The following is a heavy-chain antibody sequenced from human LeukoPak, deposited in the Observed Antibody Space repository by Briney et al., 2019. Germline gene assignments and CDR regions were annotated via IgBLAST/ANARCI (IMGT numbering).Heavy chain of an antibody. V-gene: IGHV3-48*01. CDR2: ISSSSSTI. CDR3: ERDLGTILPYYFDY. D-gene: IGHD3-3*01. CDR1: GFTFSSYS. Sequence: RGSLRLSCAASGFTFSSYSINWVRQAPRKGLEWVSYISSSSSTIYYADSVKGRSTISRDNAKNSLYLQMNSLRAEDRAVYYCERDLGTILPYYFDYWGQGTLVTVSS. J-gene: IGHJ4*02.